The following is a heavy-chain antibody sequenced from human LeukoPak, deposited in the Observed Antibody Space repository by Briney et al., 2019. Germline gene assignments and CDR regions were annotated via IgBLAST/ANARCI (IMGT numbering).Heavy chain of an antibody. CDR1: GFTLGSYA. CDR3: AKGVRLWFAFYFGY. D-gene: IGHD3-10*01. Sequence: GGSLRLSCAGSGFTLGSYAMSWVRQAPGKGLEWVSAISGNGYNTYYADSVKGRFTISSESSGNTLYLQMHNLRAEDTAVYYCAKGVRLWFAFYFGYWGQGTLVTVSS. V-gene: IGHV3-23*01. CDR2: ISGNGYNT. J-gene: IGHJ4*02.